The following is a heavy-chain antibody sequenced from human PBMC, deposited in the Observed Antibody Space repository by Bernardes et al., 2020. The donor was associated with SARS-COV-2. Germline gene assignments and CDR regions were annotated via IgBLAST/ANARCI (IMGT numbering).Heavy chain of an antibody. Sequence: GGSLRLSCAASGFTFSAYWMHWVRQAPGKGLEWVAVIWYDGSNKYYADSVKGRFTISRDNSKNTLYLQMNSLRAEDTAVYYCARDHPFGDEVLHAYWGQGTLVTVSS. CDR2: IWYDGSNK. V-gene: IGHV3-33*08. J-gene: IGHJ4*02. D-gene: IGHD3-10*01. CDR1: GFTFSAYW. CDR3: ARDHPFGDEVLHAY.